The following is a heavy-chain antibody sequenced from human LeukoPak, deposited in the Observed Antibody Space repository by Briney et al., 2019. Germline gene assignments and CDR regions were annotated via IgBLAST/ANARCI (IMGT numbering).Heavy chain of an antibody. V-gene: IGHV4-34*01. CDR1: GGSFSGYY. CDR3: AREGGSYFGLLEAFDI. D-gene: IGHD1-26*01. Sequence: SETLSLTCAVDGGSFSGYYWSWIRQPPGKGLEWIGEINHSGSTNYNPSLKSRVTISVDTSKNQFSLKLSSVTAADTAVYYCAREGGSYFGLLEAFDIWGQGTMVTVSS. J-gene: IGHJ3*02. CDR2: INHSGST.